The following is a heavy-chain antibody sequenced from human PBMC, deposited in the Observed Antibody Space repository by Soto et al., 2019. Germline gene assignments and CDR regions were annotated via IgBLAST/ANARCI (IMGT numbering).Heavy chain of an antibody. CDR1: GGSLSSYY. V-gene: IGHV4-59*08. CDR2: IYYSGST. Sequence: SETLSLTCTVSGGSLSSYYWSWIRQPPGKGLEWIGYIYYSGSTNYNPSLKSRVTISVDTSKNQFSLKLSSVTAADTAVYYCARRWGRTFDYWXQGTLVTVSS. J-gene: IGHJ4*02. D-gene: IGHD7-27*01. CDR3: ARRWGRTFDY.